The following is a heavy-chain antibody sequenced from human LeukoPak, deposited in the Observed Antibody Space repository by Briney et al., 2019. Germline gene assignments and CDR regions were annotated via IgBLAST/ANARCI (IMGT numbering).Heavy chain of an antibody. Sequence: SQTLSLTCTVSGGSISSGSYYWSWIRQPAGKGLEWIGRIYTSGSTNYNPSLKSRATISVDTSKNQFSLKLSSVTAADTAVYYCARYGYYYDSSGYYQQYFDYWGQGTLVTVSS. CDR3: ARYGYYYDSSGYYQQYFDY. V-gene: IGHV4-61*02. CDR2: IYTSGST. D-gene: IGHD3-22*01. J-gene: IGHJ4*02. CDR1: GGSISSGSYY.